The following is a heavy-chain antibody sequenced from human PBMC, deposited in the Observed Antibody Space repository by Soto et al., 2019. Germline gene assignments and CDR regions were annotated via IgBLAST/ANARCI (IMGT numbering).Heavy chain of an antibody. CDR1: GFNFTRYW. V-gene: IGHV3-7*01. CDR3: AREGSGYPFYYYGMDV. CDR2: IKEDGSEK. Sequence: GGSLRLSCVASGFNFTRYWMSWVRQAPGKGLEWVANIKEDGSEKYYVDSVRGRFTISRDNAKNSLYLQMSSLRAEDTAVYFCAREGSGYPFYYYGMDVWGQGTTVTVSS. J-gene: IGHJ6*02. D-gene: IGHD2-15*01.